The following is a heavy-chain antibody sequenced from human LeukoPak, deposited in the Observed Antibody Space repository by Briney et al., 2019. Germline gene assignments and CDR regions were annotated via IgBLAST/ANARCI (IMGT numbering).Heavy chain of an antibody. J-gene: IGHJ4*02. V-gene: IGHV3-9*01. Sequence: GGSLRLSCAASGFTFDDYAMHWVRQAPGKGLEWVSGVSWNSGSISYADSVKGRFTISRDNAKNSLYLQMNSLRAEDTALYYCAKDRLGYSYGRNYFDYWGQGTLVTVSS. CDR3: AKDRLGYSYGRNYFDY. D-gene: IGHD5-18*01. CDR1: GFTFDDYA. CDR2: VSWNSGSI.